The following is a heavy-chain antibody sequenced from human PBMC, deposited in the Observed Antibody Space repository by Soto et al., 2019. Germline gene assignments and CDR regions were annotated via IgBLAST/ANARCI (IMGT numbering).Heavy chain of an antibody. D-gene: IGHD2-2*01. CDR3: AKEYCSSTSCYELYYFDY. CDR1: GFKFSSYA. CDR2: ISGSGGST. V-gene: IGHV3-23*01. J-gene: IGHJ4*02. Sequence: EVQLLESGGGLVQPGGSLRLSCAASGFKFSSYAMSWVRQAPGKGLEWVSAISGSGGSTYYADSVKGRFTISRDNSKNTLYLQMNSLRAEDTAVYYCAKEYCSSTSCYELYYFDYWGQGTLVTVSS.